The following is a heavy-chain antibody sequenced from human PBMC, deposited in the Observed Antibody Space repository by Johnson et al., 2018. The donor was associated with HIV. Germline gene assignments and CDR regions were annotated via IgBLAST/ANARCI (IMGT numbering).Heavy chain of an antibody. V-gene: IGHV3-20*04. CDR3: ARGVSSGYYSNAFDV. J-gene: IGHJ3*01. CDR1: GFTFDDYG. D-gene: IGHD3-22*01. CDR2: INWNGGST. Sequence: VQLVESGGGVVRPGRSLRLSCAASGFTFDDYGMTWVRQPPGKGLEWVSGINWNGGSTGYADSVKGRFTISRDSAKNSLYLQMNSLRAEDTALYYCARGVSSGYYSNAFDVWGQGTMATVSS.